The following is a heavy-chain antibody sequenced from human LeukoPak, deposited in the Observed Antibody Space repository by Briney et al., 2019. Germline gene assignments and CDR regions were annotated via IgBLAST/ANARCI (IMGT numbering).Heavy chain of an antibody. V-gene: IGHV1-2*02. CDR3: ARVGYYYDSSGYRYFDY. D-gene: IGHD3-22*01. Sequence: ASVKVSCKASGYTFTGYYMHWVRQAPGQGLEWMGWINPNSGGTNYAQKFQGRVAMTRDTSISTAYMELSRLRSDDTAVYYCARVGYYYDSSGYRYFDYWGQGTLVTVSS. CDR2: INPNSGGT. CDR1: GYTFTGYY. J-gene: IGHJ4*02.